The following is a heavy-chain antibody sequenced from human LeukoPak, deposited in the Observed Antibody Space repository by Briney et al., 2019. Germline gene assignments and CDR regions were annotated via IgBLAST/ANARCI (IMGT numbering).Heavy chain of an antibody. V-gene: IGHV4-39*01. D-gene: IGHD3-22*01. Sequence: SETLSLTCTVSGGSIRSSSYYWGWIRQPPGKGLEWIGSIYYSGSTYYNPSLKSRVTISVDTSKNQFSLKLSSVTAADTAVYYCARYYYDSSGYYGGDAFDIWGQGTMVSVSS. J-gene: IGHJ3*02. CDR3: ARYYYDSSGYYGGDAFDI. CDR2: IYYSGST. CDR1: GGSIRSSSYY.